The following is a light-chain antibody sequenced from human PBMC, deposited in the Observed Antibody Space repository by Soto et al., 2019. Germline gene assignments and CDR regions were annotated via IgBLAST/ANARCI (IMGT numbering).Light chain of an antibody. CDR1: QSISSW. J-gene: IGKJ2*01. CDR2: KAS. CDR3: QQYNSYSPYT. Sequence: DIQMTQSPSTLSAPVGDRVTITCRASQSISSWLAWYQQKPGKAPKLLIYKASSLESGVPSRFSGSESGTEFTLTISSLQPDDFATYYCQQYNSYSPYTFGQGTKLEIK. V-gene: IGKV1-5*03.